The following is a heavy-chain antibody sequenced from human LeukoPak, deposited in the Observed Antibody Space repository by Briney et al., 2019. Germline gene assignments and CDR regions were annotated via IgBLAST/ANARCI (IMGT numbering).Heavy chain of an antibody. Sequence: SETLSLTCTVSGGSISSGYYWGWIRQPPGKGLEWIGSIYHSGSTYYNPSLKSRVTISVGTSKNQFSLTLSSVTAADTAVYYCARVSWEYYDSSGYYYDGHFDYWGQGTLVTVSS. V-gene: IGHV4-38-2*02. J-gene: IGHJ4*02. CDR2: IYHSGST. CDR3: ARVSWEYYDSSGYYYDGHFDY. CDR1: GGSISSGYY. D-gene: IGHD3-22*01.